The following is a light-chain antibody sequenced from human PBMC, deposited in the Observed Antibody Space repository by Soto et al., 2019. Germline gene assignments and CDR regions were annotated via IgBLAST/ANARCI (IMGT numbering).Light chain of an antibody. V-gene: IGLV2-23*01. J-gene: IGLJ3*02. CDR3: CSYAGSRV. CDR1: SSDVGSYNL. CDR2: EGS. Sequence: QSALTQPASVSGSPGQWITISCTGTSSDVGSYNLVSWYQQHPGKAPKLMIYEGSKRPSGVSNRFSGSKSGNTASLTIPGLQAEDESDYYCCSYAGSRVFGGGTKLTVL.